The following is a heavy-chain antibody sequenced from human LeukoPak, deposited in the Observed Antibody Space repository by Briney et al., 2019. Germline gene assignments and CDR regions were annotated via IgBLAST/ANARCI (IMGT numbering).Heavy chain of an antibody. J-gene: IGHJ4*02. D-gene: IGHD6-13*01. V-gene: IGHV1-2*02. CDR1: GYTFTGYY. Sequence: ASAKVSCKASGYTFTGYYMHWVRQAPGQGLERMGWINPNSGGTNYAQKFQGRVTMTRDTSISTAYMELSRLRSDDTAVYYCASEQLVPGGWFDYWGQGTLVTVSS. CDR2: INPNSGGT. CDR3: ASEQLVPGGWFDY.